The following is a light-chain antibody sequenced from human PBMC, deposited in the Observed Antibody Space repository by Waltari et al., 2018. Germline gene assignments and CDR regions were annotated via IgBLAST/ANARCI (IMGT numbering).Light chain of an antibody. CDR3: CSHGGFDTFWV. CDR2: YVS. Sequence: QSALTQPRSVSGSPGQSVTISCTGTTSDVGGYDFASWYQQHPGKAPKLIIYYVSQRPSGVPDRFSGSKSGNTASLTITGLRDDDEAEYFCCSHGGFDTFWVFGGGTKVIVL. J-gene: IGLJ3*02. V-gene: IGLV2-11*01. CDR1: TSDVGGYDF.